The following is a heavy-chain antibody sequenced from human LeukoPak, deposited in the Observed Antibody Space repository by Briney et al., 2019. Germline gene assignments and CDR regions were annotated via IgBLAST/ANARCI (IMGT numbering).Heavy chain of an antibody. CDR3: ARDANGGNLPFDY. CDR1: GFTFSSYS. J-gene: IGHJ4*02. CDR2: ISGGGETR. V-gene: IGHV3-48*04. D-gene: IGHD4-23*01. Sequence: GGSLRLSCAASGFTFSSYSMNWVRQAPGKGLEWVSYISGGGETRYYADSVKGRLTISRDNGKNSLYLQMNSLRVEDTAVYYCARDANGGNLPFDYWGQGTPVTVSS.